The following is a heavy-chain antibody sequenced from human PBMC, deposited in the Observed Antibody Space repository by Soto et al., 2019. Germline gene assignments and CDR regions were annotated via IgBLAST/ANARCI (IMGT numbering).Heavy chain of an antibody. Sequence: SETLCLTCTVSGGSISSYYWSWIRQPPGKGLEWIGYIYYSGSTNYNPSLKSRVTISVDTSKNQFSLKLSSVTAADTAVYYCARGPYYDILTGYPNYYYYGMDVWGQGTTVTVSS. CDR1: GGSISSYY. J-gene: IGHJ6*02. D-gene: IGHD3-9*01. V-gene: IGHV4-59*01. CDR2: IYYSGST. CDR3: ARGPYYDILTGYPNYYYYGMDV.